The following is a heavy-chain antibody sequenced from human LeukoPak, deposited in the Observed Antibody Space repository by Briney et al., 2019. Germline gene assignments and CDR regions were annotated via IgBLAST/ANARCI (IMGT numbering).Heavy chain of an antibody. J-gene: IGHJ6*02. Sequence: DSVKGRFTISRDNAKNSLYLQMNSLRAEDTALYYCAKDVSPEGSGSYYSAGPRYYYGMDVWGQGTTVTVSS. CDR3: AKDVSPEGSGSYYSAGPRYYYGMDV. V-gene: IGHV3-9*01. D-gene: IGHD3-10*01.